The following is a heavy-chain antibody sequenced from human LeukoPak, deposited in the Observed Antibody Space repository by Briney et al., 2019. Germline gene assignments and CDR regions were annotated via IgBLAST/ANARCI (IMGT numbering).Heavy chain of an antibody. CDR2: IRYDGSNK. Sequence: SCKASGYTFTSYGISWVRQAPGKGLEWVAFIRYDGSNKYYADSVKGRFTISRDNSKNTLYLQMNSLRAEDTAVYYCAKDLQFMAAAGTGFDYWGQGTLVTVSS. D-gene: IGHD6-13*01. CDR1: GYTFTSYG. V-gene: IGHV3-30*02. CDR3: AKDLQFMAAAGTGFDY. J-gene: IGHJ4*02.